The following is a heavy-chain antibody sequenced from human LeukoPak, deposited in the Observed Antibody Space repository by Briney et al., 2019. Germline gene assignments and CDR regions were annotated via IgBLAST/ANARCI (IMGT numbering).Heavy chain of an antibody. V-gene: IGHV4-31*03. D-gene: IGHD7-27*01. J-gene: IGHJ4*02. Sequence: SQTLSLTCTVSGGSISSGGYYWSWIRQHPGKGLEWIGYIYYSGSTYYNPSLKSRVTISVDTSKNQFSLKLSSVTAADTAVYYCARDGGNWGGRVIDYWGQGTLVTVSS. CDR2: IYYSGST. CDR1: GGSISSGGYY. CDR3: ARDGGNWGGRVIDY.